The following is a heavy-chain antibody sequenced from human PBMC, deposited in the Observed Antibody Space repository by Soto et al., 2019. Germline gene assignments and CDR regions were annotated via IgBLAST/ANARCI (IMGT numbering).Heavy chain of an antibody. J-gene: IGHJ3*01. Sequence: QVHVVESGGGVVQPGTSLRLSCTASGFSFFNYGFAWIRQAPGKGLEWVAVVTYDSSEKYYADSVKGRFTISRDNSKNTLYLQMNRLTAEDTALYYCATAGSAHAFHVWGQGTMLTVSS. V-gene: IGHV3-30*03. CDR1: GFSFFNYG. CDR3: ATAGSAHAFHV. CDR2: VTYDSSEK.